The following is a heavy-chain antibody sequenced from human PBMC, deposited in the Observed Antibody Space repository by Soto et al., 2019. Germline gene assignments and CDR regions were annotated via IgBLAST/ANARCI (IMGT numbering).Heavy chain of an antibody. J-gene: IGHJ5*02. CDR1: GGTFSSYT. Sequence: ASVKVSCKASGGTFSSYTISWVRQAPGQGLEWMGRIIPILGIANYAQKFQGRVTITADKSTSTAYMELSSLRSEDTAVYYCARSPKDGFPHYSDSVNWFDPWGQGTLVTVSS. D-gene: IGHD4-17*01. V-gene: IGHV1-69*02. CDR3: ARSPKDGFPHYSDSVNWFDP. CDR2: IIPILGIA.